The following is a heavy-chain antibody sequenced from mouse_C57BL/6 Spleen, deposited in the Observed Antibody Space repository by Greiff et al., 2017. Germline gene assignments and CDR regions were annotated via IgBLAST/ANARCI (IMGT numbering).Heavy chain of an antibody. D-gene: IGHD2-10*02. V-gene: IGHV14-4*01. Sequence: EVMLVESGAELVRPGASVKLSCTASGFNIKDDYMHWVKQRPEQGLEWIGWIDPENGDTEYASKFQGKATITADTSSNTAYLQLSSLTSEDTAVYYCTGYGYAMDYWGQGTSVTVSS. CDR2: IDPENGDT. CDR3: TGYGYAMDY. CDR1: GFNIKDDY. J-gene: IGHJ4*01.